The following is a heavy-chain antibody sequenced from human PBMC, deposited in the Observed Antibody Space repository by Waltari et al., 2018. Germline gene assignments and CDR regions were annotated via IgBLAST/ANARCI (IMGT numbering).Heavy chain of an antibody. CDR1: GGSISSYY. Sequence: QVQLQESGSGLVKPSATLSLTCTVSGGSISSYYWSWIRQPPGKGLEWIGYIYYSGSTNYNPSLKSRVTISVDTSKNQFSLKLSSVTAADTAVYYCASGLGGWYGYWGQGTLVTVSS. CDR3: ASGLGGWYGY. V-gene: IGHV4-59*01. CDR2: IYYSGST. J-gene: IGHJ4*02. D-gene: IGHD6-19*01.